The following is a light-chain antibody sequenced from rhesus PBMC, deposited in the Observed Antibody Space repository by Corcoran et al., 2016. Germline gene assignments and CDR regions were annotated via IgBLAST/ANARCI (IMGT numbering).Light chain of an antibody. J-gene: IGKJ4*01. Sequence: EIVMTQSPATLSLSPGERVTLSCRASQTVSSHLAWYQQKPGQAPRLLIYVASNRATDIPDRFSGSGSGTDFTLTISSPEPEDVGLYYCQQENTWPPTFGGGTRVEIK. CDR2: VAS. V-gene: IGKV3-35*01. CDR1: QTVSSH. CDR3: QQENTWPPT.